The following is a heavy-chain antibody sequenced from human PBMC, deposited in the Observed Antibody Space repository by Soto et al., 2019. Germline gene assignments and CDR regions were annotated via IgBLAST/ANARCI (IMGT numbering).Heavy chain of an antibody. CDR1: GFTFSNYD. CDR3: VRQAKLTTVTDNVGYYYGLHV. D-gene: IGHD4-17*01. V-gene: IGHV3-23*01. Sequence: GSLRLSCAASGFTFSNYDMSWVRQAPGKGLAWVSVISDSGSGTYYADSVKGRFTISRDNSKNTLYLQMNSLRAEDTAVYYCVRQAKLTTVTDNVGYYYGLHVSGPGTTLPV. J-gene: IGHJ6*02. CDR2: ISDSGSGT.